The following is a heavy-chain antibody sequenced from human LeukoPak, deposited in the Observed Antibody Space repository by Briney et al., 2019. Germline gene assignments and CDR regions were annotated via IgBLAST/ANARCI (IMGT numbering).Heavy chain of an antibody. D-gene: IGHD3-3*01. V-gene: IGHV3-23*01. CDR2: ISGSGGST. CDR1: GFTFSSYA. J-gene: IGHJ4*02. Sequence: GGSLRLSCAASGFTFSSYAMSWVRQAPGKGLEWVSAISGSGGSTYYADSVKGRFTISRDNSENTLYLQMNSLRAEDTAVYYCAKDQPYDFWSGAFDYWGQGTLVTVSS. CDR3: AKDQPYDFWSGAFDY.